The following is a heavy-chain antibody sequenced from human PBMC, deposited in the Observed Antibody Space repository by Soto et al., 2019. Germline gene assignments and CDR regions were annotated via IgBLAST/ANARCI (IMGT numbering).Heavy chain of an antibody. J-gene: IGHJ3*01. CDR3: ARGNALDV. Sequence: QXLSLTCAISGDXVSSDITSWNWIRQSPSRGLEWLGSTYYRSKWFHDYEASVKSRITINPDTSKNQFSLDLNSITPEDTAVYYCARGNALDVWGQGTVVTVSS. CDR1: GDXVSSDITS. D-gene: IGHD3-10*01. V-gene: IGHV6-1*01. CDR2: TYYRSKWFH.